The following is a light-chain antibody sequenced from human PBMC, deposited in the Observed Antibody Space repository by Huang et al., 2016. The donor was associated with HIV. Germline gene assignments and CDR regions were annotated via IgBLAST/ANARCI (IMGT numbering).Light chain of an antibody. CDR3: QQYYSSPFT. J-gene: IGKJ3*01. V-gene: IGKV4-1*01. CDR2: CAS. CDR1: QSILYSSTDKSN. Sequence: DIVMTQSPDSLAVSLGERATINCKFSQSILYSSTDKSNLAWYHQKPGQPPKLLIYCASTRESGVPNRFSGSGSGTDFTLTISSLQAEDVAVDYCQQYYSSPFTFGPGTKVDIK.